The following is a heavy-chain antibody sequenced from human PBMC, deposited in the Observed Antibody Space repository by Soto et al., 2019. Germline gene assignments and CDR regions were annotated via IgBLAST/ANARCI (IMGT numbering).Heavy chain of an antibody. V-gene: IGHV4-4*02. J-gene: IGHJ6*02. D-gene: IGHD1-1*01. Sequence: PSETLSLTCAVSGGSISSSNWWSWVRQPPGKGLEWIGEIYHSGSTNYNPSLKSRVTISVDKSKNQFSLKLSSVAAADTAVYYCARGGGWKGYYYYSMDVWGQGTTVTVSS. CDR3: ARGGGWKGYYYYSMDV. CDR1: GGSISSSNW. CDR2: IYHSGST.